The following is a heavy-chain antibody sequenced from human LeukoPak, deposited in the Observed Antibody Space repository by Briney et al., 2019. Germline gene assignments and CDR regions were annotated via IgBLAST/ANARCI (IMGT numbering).Heavy chain of an antibody. V-gene: IGHV4-34*01. CDR1: GGSFSGYY. J-gene: IGHJ3*02. CDR3: AFPALHDAFDI. D-gene: IGHD4-11*01. Sequence: KPSETLSLTCAVYGGSFSGYYWSWIRQPPGKGLEWIGEINHSGSTNYNPSLKSRVTISVDTSKNQFSLKLSSVTAADTAVYYCAFPALHDAFDIWGQGTMVTVSS. CDR2: INHSGST.